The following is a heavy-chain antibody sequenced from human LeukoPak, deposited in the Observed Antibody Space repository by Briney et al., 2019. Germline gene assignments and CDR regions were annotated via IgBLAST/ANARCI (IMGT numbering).Heavy chain of an antibody. CDR1: GVTLSNFA. CDR3: ARYSSGWYGRPY. D-gene: IGHD6-19*01. J-gene: IGHJ4*02. V-gene: IGHV3-30-3*01. CDR2: IFSDESRK. Sequence: GGSLRLSCEASGVTLSNFAMQGVPQAPGRGREGWALIFSDESRKYHVDSVQGRFSIYRDNSKNTLYLPMASLRDQDTAVYYCARYSSGWYGRPYWGQGTLVTVSS.